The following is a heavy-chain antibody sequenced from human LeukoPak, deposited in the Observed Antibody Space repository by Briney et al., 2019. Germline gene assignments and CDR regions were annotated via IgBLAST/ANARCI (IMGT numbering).Heavy chain of an antibody. CDR3: ARDYYGSGSYSEGPYDAFDI. D-gene: IGHD3-10*01. CDR1: GYTFTSYA. CDR2: INTNTGNP. Sequence: ALVKVSCKASGYTFTSYAMNWVRQAPGQGLEWMGWINTNTGNPTYAQGFTGRFVFSLDTSVSTAYLQISSLKAEDTAVYYCARDYYGSGSYSEGPYDAFDIWGQGTMVTVSS. V-gene: IGHV7-4-1*02. J-gene: IGHJ3*02.